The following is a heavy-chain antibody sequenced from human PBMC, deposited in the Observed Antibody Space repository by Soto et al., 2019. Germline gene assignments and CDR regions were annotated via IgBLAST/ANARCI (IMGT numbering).Heavy chain of an antibody. CDR1: GLTVSSNY. Sequence: GGSLRLSCAASGLTVSSNYMSWVRQAPGKGLEWVSVIYIGGTTKYADSVKGRFTISRDNSKNTLYLQMNSLRGEDTAVYYCARHADAPSHFDNWGQGTLVTVSS. CDR3: ARHADAPSHFDN. CDR2: IYIGGTT. V-gene: IGHV3-53*01. J-gene: IGHJ4*02.